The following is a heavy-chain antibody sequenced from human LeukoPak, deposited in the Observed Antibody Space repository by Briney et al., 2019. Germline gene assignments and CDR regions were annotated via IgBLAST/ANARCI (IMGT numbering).Heavy chain of an antibody. J-gene: IGHJ4*02. CDR3: AKDPRADIVVVVAAPYY. CDR1: GFTFSSYG. CDR2: ISYDGSNK. Sequence: PGGSLRLSCAASGFTFSSYGMHWVRQAPGKGPEWVAVISYDGSNKYYADSVKGRFTISRDNSKNTLYLQMNSLRAEDTAVYYCAKDPRADIVVVVAAPYYWGQGTLVTVSS. D-gene: IGHD2-15*01. V-gene: IGHV3-30*18.